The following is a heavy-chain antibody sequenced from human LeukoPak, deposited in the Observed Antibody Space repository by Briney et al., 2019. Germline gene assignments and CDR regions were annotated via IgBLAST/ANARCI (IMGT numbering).Heavy chain of an antibody. CDR1: GFTFGSYA. D-gene: IGHD2-2*01. Sequence: GSLRLSCAASGFTFGSYAMHWVRQAPGKGLEYVSAISSNGGSTYYANSVKGRFTIPRDNSKNTLYLQMGSLRAEDMAVYYCARDSIYCSSTSCYRYFQHWGQGTLVTVSS. CDR2: ISSNGGST. CDR3: ARDSIYCSSTSCYRYFQH. J-gene: IGHJ1*01. V-gene: IGHV3-64*01.